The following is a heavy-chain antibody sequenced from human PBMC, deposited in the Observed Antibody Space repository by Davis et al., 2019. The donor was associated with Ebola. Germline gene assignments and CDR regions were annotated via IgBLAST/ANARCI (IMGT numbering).Heavy chain of an antibody. J-gene: IGHJ4*02. CDR2: INHSGST. V-gene: IGHV4-34*01. D-gene: IGHD2/OR15-2a*01. CDR1: GGSFSGYY. CDR3: ARYFIDAFDY. Sequence: GSLRLSCAVYGGSFSGYYWSWIRQPPGKGLEWIGEINHSGSTNYNPSLKSRVTISVDTSKNQFSLKLSSVTAADTAVYYCARYFIDAFDYWGQGTLVTVSS.